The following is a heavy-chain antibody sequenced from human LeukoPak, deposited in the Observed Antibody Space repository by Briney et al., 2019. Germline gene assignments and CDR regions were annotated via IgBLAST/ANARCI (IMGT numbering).Heavy chain of an antibody. J-gene: IGHJ4*02. V-gene: IGHV3-23*01. Sequence: GGSLRLSCAASGFTFSSSAMSWVRQVPGKGLEWVSGISASGGSTSYADSVRGRFTISRDNSKNTLYVQMNSLRDEDTAVYYCAKAPPYKKYFDYWGQGTLVTVSS. CDR2: ISASGGST. CDR3: AKAPPYKKYFDY. CDR1: GFTFSSSA. D-gene: IGHD1-1*01.